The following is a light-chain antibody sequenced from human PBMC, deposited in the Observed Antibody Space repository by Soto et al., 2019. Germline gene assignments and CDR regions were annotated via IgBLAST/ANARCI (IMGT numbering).Light chain of an antibody. V-gene: IGKV1-5*03. J-gene: IGKJ2*01. CDR1: QSISIW. CDR2: KAS. Sequence: DIQMTQSPSTLSASVGDRVSITCRASQSISIWLAWYQQKPEKAPKLLIYKASSLESGVPSRFSGSGSGTDFTLTISSLQTDDFATYYCQQYNTYPYTVGHGTKLAIK. CDR3: QQYNTYPYT.